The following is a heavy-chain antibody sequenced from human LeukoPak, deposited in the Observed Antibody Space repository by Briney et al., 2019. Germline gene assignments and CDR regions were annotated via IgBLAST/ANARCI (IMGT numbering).Heavy chain of an antibody. CDR2: ISSSSSYI. V-gene: IGHV3-21*01. CDR1: GFTFSSYS. Sequence: GGSLRLPCAASGFTFSSYSMNWVRQAPGKGLEWVSSISSSSSYIYYADSVKGRFTISRDNAKNSLYLQMNSLRAEDTAVYYCARGALTNMDVWGKGTTVTVSS. D-gene: IGHD4/OR15-4a*01. J-gene: IGHJ6*03. CDR3: ARGALTNMDV.